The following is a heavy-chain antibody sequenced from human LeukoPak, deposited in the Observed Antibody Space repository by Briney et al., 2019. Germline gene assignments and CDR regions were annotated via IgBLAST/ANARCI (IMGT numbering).Heavy chain of an antibody. CDR2: IIPFFGTA. Sequence: SVNVSCKASGGTFSSYAISWVRQAPGQGLEWMGGIIPFFGTANYAQKFQGRVTITTDESTSTAYMELSSLRSEDTAVYYCARTPEWDLYSGYDHQHYYYMDVWGKGTTVTVSS. J-gene: IGHJ6*03. V-gene: IGHV1-69*05. D-gene: IGHD5-12*01. CDR1: GGTFSSYA. CDR3: ARTPEWDLYSGYDHQHYYYMDV.